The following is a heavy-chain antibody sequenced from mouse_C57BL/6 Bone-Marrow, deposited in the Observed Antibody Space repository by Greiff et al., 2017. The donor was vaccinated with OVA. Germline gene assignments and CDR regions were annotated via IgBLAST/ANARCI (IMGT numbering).Heavy chain of an antibody. CDR1: GYTFTSYG. CDR2: IYPRSGNT. V-gene: IGHV1-81*01. CDR3: ARAYYSN. Sequence: QVQLKESGAELARPGASVKLSCKASGYTFTSYGISWVKQRTGQGLEWIGEIYPRSGNTYYNEKFKGKATLTADKSSSTAYMELRSLTSEDSAVYFCARAYYSNWGQGTTLTVSS. D-gene: IGHD2-5*01. J-gene: IGHJ2*01.